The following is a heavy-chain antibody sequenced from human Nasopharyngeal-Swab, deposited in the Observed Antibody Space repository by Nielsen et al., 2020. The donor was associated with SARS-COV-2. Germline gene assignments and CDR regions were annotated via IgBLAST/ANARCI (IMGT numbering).Heavy chain of an antibody. Sequence: SVKVSCKASGGAFSSYAISWVRQAPGQGLEWMGRIIPILGIANYAQKFQGRVTITADKSTSTAYMELSSLRSEDTAVYYCARGPVDGSGSLHYWGQGTLVTVSS. CDR1: GGAFSSYA. D-gene: IGHD3-10*01. CDR2: IIPILGIA. CDR3: ARGPVDGSGSLHY. V-gene: IGHV1-69*04. J-gene: IGHJ4*02.